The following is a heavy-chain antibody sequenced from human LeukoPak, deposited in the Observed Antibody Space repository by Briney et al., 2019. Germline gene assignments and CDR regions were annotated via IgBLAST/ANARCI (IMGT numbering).Heavy chain of an antibody. V-gene: IGHV4-59*01. Sequence: PSETLSLTCTVSGGSISSYYWSWIRQPPGKGLEWIGYIYYSGSTNYNPSLKSRVTISVDTSKNQFSLKLSSVTAADTAVYYCARGLRYYGSGSYYQYYYYYMDVWGKGTTVTVSS. D-gene: IGHD3-10*01. CDR3: ARGLRYYGSGSYYQYYYYYMDV. CDR2: IYYSGST. CDR1: GGSISSYY. J-gene: IGHJ6*03.